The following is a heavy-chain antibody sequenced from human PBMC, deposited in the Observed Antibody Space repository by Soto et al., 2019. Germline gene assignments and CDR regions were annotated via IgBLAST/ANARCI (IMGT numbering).Heavy chain of an antibody. Sequence: VQLVESGGGLVQPGGSLRLSCAASGFTFSSYWMHWVRQAPGKGLEWVAVISYDGSNKYYADSVKGRFTISRDNSKNTLYLQMNSLRAEDTAVYYCAKDSNLGIVVVPADNWFDPWGQGTLVTVSS. D-gene: IGHD2-2*01. J-gene: IGHJ5*02. CDR2: ISYDGSNK. V-gene: IGHV3-30*18. CDR3: AKDSNLGIVVVPADNWFDP. CDR1: GFTFSSYW.